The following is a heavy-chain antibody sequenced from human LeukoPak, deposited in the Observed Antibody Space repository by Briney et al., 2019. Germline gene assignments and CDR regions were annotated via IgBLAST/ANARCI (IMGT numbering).Heavy chain of an antibody. Sequence: GGSLRLSCAASGFSFSTYAMHWVRQAPGKGLEWVALIWHDASHTFYTDSVKGRFTISRDNSKNTLYLQMNSLRAEDTAVCYCAKDGGSYCDRPFDYWGQGTLVTVSS. CDR1: GFSFSTYA. D-gene: IGHD3-22*01. CDR3: AKDGGSYCDRPFDY. J-gene: IGHJ4*02. V-gene: IGHV3-30*02. CDR2: IWHDASHT.